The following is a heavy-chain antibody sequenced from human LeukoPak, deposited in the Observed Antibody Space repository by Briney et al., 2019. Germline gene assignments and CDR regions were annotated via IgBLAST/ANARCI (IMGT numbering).Heavy chain of an antibody. J-gene: IGHJ4*02. Sequence: PGGSPRLSCAASGFTFSSYSMNWVRQAPGKGLEWVSSISSSSSYIYYADSVKGRFTISRDNAKNSLYLQMNSLRAEDTGVYYCAKDHYWSIDYWGRGTLVTVSS. D-gene: IGHD3-3*01. CDR1: GFTFSSYS. V-gene: IGHV3-21*01. CDR3: AKDHYWSIDY. CDR2: ISSSSSYI.